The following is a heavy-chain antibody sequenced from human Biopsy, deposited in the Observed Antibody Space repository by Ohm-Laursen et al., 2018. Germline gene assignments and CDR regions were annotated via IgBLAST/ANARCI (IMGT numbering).Heavy chain of an antibody. J-gene: IGHJ4*02. CDR1: GITFNSDW. D-gene: IGHD3-3*01. CDR2: IREHGNEE. V-gene: IGHV3-7*03. Sequence: SLRLSCAASGITFNSDWMSWVRQAPGKGLEWVAIIREHGNEEFYVDSVKGRFTISRDNARNSVYLQMNSLRPEDTALYYCATIAGWGSSPDLRPYWGQGTLVTVSS. CDR3: ATIAGWGSSPDLRPY.